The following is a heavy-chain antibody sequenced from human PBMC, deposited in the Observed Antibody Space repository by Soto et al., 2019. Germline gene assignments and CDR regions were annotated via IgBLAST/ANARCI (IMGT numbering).Heavy chain of an antibody. CDR3: SRQASDFWSGKPQYYMDV. CDR1: GFTFSGSA. Sequence: PGGSLRLSCAASGFTFSGSAMHWVRQASGKGLEWIGRIRSKPNNYATAYGASVKGRFTISGDDSKNTAYLQMNSLNTEDTAVYYCSRQASDFWSGKPQYYMDVWGKGTTVTVSS. CDR2: IRSKPNNYAT. J-gene: IGHJ6*03. D-gene: IGHD3-3*01. V-gene: IGHV3-73*01.